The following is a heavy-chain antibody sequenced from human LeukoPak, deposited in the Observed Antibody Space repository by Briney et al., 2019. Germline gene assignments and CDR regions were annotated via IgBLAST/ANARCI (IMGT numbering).Heavy chain of an antibody. CDR2: IIPFLGIT. V-gene: IGHV1-69*04. D-gene: IGHD6-19*01. J-gene: IGHJ6*02. CDR1: VGTFSSYV. CDR3: ARATASGWSDYYYGMDV. Sequence: ASVKVSCKASVGTFSSYVISWVRQAPGQGLEWMGRIIPFLGITNYAQKFQGRVTITADKSTSTAYMELSSLRSEDTAVYYCARATASGWSDYYYGMDVWGQGTTVTVSS.